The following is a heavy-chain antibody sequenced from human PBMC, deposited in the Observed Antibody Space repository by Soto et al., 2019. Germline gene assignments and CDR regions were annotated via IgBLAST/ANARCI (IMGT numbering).Heavy chain of an antibody. Sequence: QVQLVQSGAEVKKPGSSVRVSCKASGGTFSNYAVNWVRQAPGQGLEWMGGIIPIFGSAYYAQKFQGRVTISADESTSTAYTELSSLRSEDTAVYYCASLDGDYGTFDIWGHGTMVSVSS. CDR1: GGTFSNYA. CDR3: ASLDGDYGTFDI. J-gene: IGHJ3*02. CDR2: IIPIFGSA. V-gene: IGHV1-69*01. D-gene: IGHD4-17*01.